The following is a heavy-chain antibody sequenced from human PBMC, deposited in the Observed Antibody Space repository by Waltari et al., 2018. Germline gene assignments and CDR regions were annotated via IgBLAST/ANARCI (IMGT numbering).Heavy chain of an antibody. CDR1: AASIRGHY. CDR2: VHRTGAT. D-gene: IGHD6-19*01. J-gene: IGHJ4*02. V-gene: IGHV4-4*07. Sequence: QMKLLESGPGLVKPSETLSLTCTVSAASIRGHYWRWIRQPAGKGLEWIGPVHRTGATNSTPSLCRRATISVDTARKQVSLQLASVTAADTAMYFCAESDSGSWQYFFNSWGQGALVTVSS. CDR3: AESDSGSWQYFFNS.